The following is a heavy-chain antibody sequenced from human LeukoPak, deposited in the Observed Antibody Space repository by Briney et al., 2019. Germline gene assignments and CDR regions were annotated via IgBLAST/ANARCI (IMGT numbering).Heavy chain of an antibody. D-gene: IGHD6-6*01. CDR2: INEDGSEK. CDR3: ASSSYSCSSS. J-gene: IGHJ5*02. V-gene: IGHV3-7*01. Sequence: GKSLRLSCAASGFTFSSYAMHWVRQAPGKGLEWVANINEDGSEKYCVGSVEGRFTISRDNAKNSVFLQMNSLRADDTAMYYCASSSYSCSSSWGQGTLVTVSS. CDR1: GFTFSSYA.